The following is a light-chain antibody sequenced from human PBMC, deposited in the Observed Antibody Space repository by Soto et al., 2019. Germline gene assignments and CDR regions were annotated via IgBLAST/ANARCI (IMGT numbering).Light chain of an antibody. CDR3: QSYDSSLSGYV. V-gene: IGLV1-40*01. CDR1: TSSIGAGYD. CDR2: ADT. J-gene: IGLJ7*01. Sequence: QSVLTQPPSVSGAPGQTITISCTGSTSSIGAGYDVHWYQQLPGAAPKLLIYADTNRPSGVADRFSASKSGTSASLAIAGLQAEDEADYYCQSYDSSLSGYVFGIGTQLTVL.